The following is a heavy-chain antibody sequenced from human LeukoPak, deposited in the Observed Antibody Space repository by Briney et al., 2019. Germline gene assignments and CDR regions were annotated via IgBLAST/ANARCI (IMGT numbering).Heavy chain of an antibody. D-gene: IGHD6-19*01. CDR1: GFTFSSYG. V-gene: IGHV3-23*01. CDR3: ARSLVSSGWFDY. Sequence: PGGSLRLSCAASGFTFSSYGMSWVRQAPGKGLEWVSAISGSGGSTYYADSVKGRFTISRDNSKNTLYLQMNSLRAEDTAVYYCARSLVSSGWFDYWGQGTLVTVSS. J-gene: IGHJ4*02. CDR2: ISGSGGST.